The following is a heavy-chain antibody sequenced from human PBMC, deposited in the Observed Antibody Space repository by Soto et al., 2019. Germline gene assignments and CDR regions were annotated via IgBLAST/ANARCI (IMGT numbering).Heavy chain of an antibody. V-gene: IGHV1-69*12. D-gene: IGHD3-22*01. J-gene: IGHJ4*02. CDR1: GGTFSSYA. Sequence: QVQLVQSGAEVKKPGSSVKVSCKASGGTFSSYAISWVRQAPGQGLEWMGGIIPIFGTANYAQKFQGRVTVTADESTSTAYMELSRLRSEDTAVYYCARDADSSGYIHYWGQGTLVTVSS. CDR2: IIPIFGTA. CDR3: ARDADSSGYIHY.